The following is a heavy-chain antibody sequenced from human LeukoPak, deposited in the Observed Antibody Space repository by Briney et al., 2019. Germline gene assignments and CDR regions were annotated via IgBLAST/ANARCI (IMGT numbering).Heavy chain of an antibody. V-gene: IGHV3-30-3*01. CDR2: ISNDGGIK. CDR3: ARDPVIWSPIAAAGIKYYYYMDV. CDR1: GFTFSTYS. J-gene: IGHJ6*03. D-gene: IGHD6-13*01. Sequence: PGGSLRLSCAASGFTFSTYSMHWVRQAPGKGLEWVAVISNDGGIKWTADSVKGRFTISRDNSKNTLYLQMNSLGAEDTAVYYCARDPVIWSPIAAAGIKYYYYMDVWGKGTTVTVSS.